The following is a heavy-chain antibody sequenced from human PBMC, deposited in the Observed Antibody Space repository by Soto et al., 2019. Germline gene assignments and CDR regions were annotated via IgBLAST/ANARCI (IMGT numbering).Heavy chain of an antibody. CDR3: AKDRLAGNFDY. CDR2: ISATGGST. J-gene: IGHJ4*02. Sequence: PGGSNRVSRGAAGFQIEDYAMNWVSQAPGKGLEWVATISATGGSTYYADSVKGRFTISRDNSKNTLYLQMNGLRVEDTAVYYCAKDRLAGNFDYWGQGTQVTVSS. CDR1: GFQIEDYA. V-gene: IGHV3-23*01.